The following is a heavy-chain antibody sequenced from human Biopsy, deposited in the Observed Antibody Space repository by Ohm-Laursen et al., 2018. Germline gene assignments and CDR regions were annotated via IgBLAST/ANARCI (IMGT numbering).Heavy chain of an antibody. Sequence: TLSLTCSVSGGSMTGYEWSWIRLAPGKGLEWIGYIYYSGGTKYNPSLASRVTFSVDMSKSQFSLKLYSVTAADTAVYYCARDSGILNYGNFKYYHYYGMDVWGQGTKVTVSS. CDR3: ARDSGILNYGNFKYYHYYGMDV. D-gene: IGHD4-11*01. J-gene: IGHJ6*02. CDR1: GGSMTGYE. CDR2: IYYSGGT. V-gene: IGHV4-59*01.